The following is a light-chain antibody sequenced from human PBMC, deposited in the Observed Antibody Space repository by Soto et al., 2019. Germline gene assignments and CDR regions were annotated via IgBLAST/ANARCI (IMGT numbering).Light chain of an antibody. CDR1: QSISYW. CDR2: TAS. V-gene: IGKV1-5*03. J-gene: IGKJ1*01. Sequence: DIQMTQSPSTLSASVGDRVTITCRASQSISYWLAWYQQKPGKAPKLLIYTASSLESGVPSRFSGSGSGTEFTLTISSLQPDDFAPYYCQQYNSYSWTFGQGTKVEIK. CDR3: QQYNSYSWT.